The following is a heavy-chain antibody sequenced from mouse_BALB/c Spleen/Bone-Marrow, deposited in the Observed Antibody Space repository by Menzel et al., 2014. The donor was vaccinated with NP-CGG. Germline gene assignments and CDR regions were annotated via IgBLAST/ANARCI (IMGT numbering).Heavy chain of an antibody. V-gene: IGHV4-1*02. D-gene: IGHD1-1*01. J-gene: IGHJ1*01. Sequence: VQLQQSGGGLVQPGGSLKFSCAASGFDFSRYWMSWVRQAPGKGLEWIGEINPDSSTINYTPSLKDKFIISRDHAKNTLYLQMSKVRSEDTALYYCAGLNYCGNLFVGGAGTTVTVSS. CDR3: AGLNYCGNLFV. CDR1: GFDFSRYW. CDR2: INPDSSTI.